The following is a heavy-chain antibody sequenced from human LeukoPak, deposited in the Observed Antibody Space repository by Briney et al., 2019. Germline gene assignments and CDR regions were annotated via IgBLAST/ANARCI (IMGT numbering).Heavy chain of an antibody. Sequence: PSQTLSLTCAVYGGPFSGYYWSWIRQPPGKGLEWIGEINHSGSTNYNPSLKSRVTISVDTSKNQFSLKLSSVTAADTAVYYCARVPYYYDSSGYSRGIWFDPWGQGTLVTVSS. CDR3: ARVPYYYDSSGYSRGIWFDP. CDR1: GGPFSGYY. V-gene: IGHV4-34*01. J-gene: IGHJ5*02. CDR2: INHSGST. D-gene: IGHD3-22*01.